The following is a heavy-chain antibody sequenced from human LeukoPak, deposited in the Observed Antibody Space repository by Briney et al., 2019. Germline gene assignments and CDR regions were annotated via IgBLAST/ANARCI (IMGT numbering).Heavy chain of an antibody. D-gene: IGHD4-17*01. Sequence: GGSLRLSCAASGFTFSSYGMHWVRQAPGKGLEWGAVIWYDGSNKYYADSVKGRFTISRDNSKNTLYLQMNSLRAEDTAVYYCAKGSGDPDYYYYYYMDVWGKGTTVTVSS. V-gene: IGHV3-33*06. CDR3: AKGSGDPDYYYYYYMDV. CDR2: IWYDGSNK. CDR1: GFTFSSYG. J-gene: IGHJ6*03.